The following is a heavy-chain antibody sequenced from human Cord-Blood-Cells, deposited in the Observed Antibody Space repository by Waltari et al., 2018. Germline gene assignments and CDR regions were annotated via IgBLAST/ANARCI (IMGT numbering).Heavy chain of an antibody. CDR1: GGTFSSYA. V-gene: IGHV1-69*01. J-gene: IGHJ5*02. CDR2: CIPIVGTA. CDR3: AREGYCSSTSCYRGWFDP. D-gene: IGHD2-2*02. Sequence: QVQLVQSGAEVKKPGSSVKVSCKASGGTFSSYAISWVRQAPGQGLEWMGECIPIVGTANYAKKFQGRVTITADESTSTAYMELSSLRSEDTAVYYCAREGYCSSTSCYRGWFDPWGQGTLVTVSS.